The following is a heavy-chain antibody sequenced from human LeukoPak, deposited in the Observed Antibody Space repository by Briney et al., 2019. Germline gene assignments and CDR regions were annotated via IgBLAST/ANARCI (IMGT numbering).Heavy chain of an antibody. Sequence: PSETLSLTCAVYGGSFSGYYWSWIRQPPGKGQEWIGEINHSGSTNYNPSLKSRVTISVDTSKNQLSLKLSSVTAADTAVYYCARTTVTKFDAFDYWGQGTLVTVSS. CDR3: ARTTVTKFDAFDY. CDR2: INHSGST. CDR1: GGSFSGYY. D-gene: IGHD4-17*01. J-gene: IGHJ4*02. V-gene: IGHV4-34*01.